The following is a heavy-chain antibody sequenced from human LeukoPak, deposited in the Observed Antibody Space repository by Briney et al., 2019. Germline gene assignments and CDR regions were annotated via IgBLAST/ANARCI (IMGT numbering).Heavy chain of an antibody. V-gene: IGHV1-8*03. J-gene: IGHJ4*02. CDR2: MNPNTANT. CDR1: GYTFTSYD. D-gene: IGHD5-24*01. Sequence: ASVKVSCKASGYTFTSYDINWVRQAPGQGLEWLGWMNPNTANTGYAQKFQGRVTITRNTSISTAYMELSSLRSEDTAVYYCARGGRWLQALDYWGQGTLVTVSS. CDR3: ARGGRWLQALDY.